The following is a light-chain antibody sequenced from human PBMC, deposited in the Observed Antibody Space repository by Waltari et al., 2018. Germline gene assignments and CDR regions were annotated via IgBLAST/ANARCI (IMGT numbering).Light chain of an antibody. Sequence: QSALTQPAAVSGSPGQSVTISCTGASSDIGRYDIVSWYQQHPGNAPKLVISDASKRPSGVSDRFSGSKSGDTASLTISGLQFEDEADYYCCSYAGNYVWVFGGGTRLTVL. V-gene: IGLV2-23*01. CDR3: CSYAGNYVWV. J-gene: IGLJ3*02. CDR1: SSDIGRYDI. CDR2: DAS.